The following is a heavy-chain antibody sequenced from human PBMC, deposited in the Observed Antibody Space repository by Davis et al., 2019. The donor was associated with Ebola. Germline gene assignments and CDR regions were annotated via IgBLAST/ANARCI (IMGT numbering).Heavy chain of an antibody. V-gene: IGHV1-18*04. CDR1: GYTFDRSG. CDR3: AKDLIKDTYYYYYMDV. Sequence: SVPVSRLPSGYTFDRSGISWVRQAPGQGLEWLGWISPYNGNTNYAPKLQGRVTMTTDTSTSTAYLELTSLRSDDTAVYYCAKDLIKDTYYYYYMDVWGKGTTVTVSS. D-gene: IGHD2-15*01. CDR2: ISPYNGNT. J-gene: IGHJ6*03.